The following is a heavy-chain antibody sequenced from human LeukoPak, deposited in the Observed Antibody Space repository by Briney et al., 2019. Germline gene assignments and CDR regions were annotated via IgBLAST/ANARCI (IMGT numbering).Heavy chain of an antibody. V-gene: IGHV3-23*01. Sequence: SCXASGFTFSSYAXSWVRXAPGXXXEXXXAISGSGGSTYYADSVKGRFTISRDNSKNTLYLQMNSLRAEDTAVYYCAKDLDCSGGSCYSGGYWGQGTLVTVSS. CDR1: GFTFSSYA. CDR3: AKDLDCSGGSCYSGGY. CDR2: ISGSGGST. J-gene: IGHJ4*02. D-gene: IGHD2-15*01.